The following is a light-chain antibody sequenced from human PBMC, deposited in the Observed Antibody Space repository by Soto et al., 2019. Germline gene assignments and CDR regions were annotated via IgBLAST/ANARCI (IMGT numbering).Light chain of an antibody. CDR3: AAWDGSLSVAL. CDR1: SSNIGTNT. Sequence: QSALTQPPSASGTPGQRVTISCSGSSSNIGTNTVNWYQQFPRSAPKLLMYSSNQRPSGVPDRFSGSKSGTSASLAISGLQSEDEADYYCAAWDGSLSVALFGGGTKLTVL. CDR2: SSN. J-gene: IGLJ3*02. V-gene: IGLV1-44*01.